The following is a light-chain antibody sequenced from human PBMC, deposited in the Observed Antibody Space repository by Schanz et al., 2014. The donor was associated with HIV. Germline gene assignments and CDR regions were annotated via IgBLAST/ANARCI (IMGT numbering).Light chain of an antibody. CDR3: SSYVDTYSVL. Sequence: QSALTQPASVSGSPGQSIAISCTGSSSDVGGYNYVSWYRQHPGKAPKLIIYEVSKRPPGVPDRFSGSKSGNTASLTVSGLQPEDEANYYCSSYVDTYSVLFGGGTKVTVL. CDR2: EVS. CDR1: SSDVGGYNY. J-gene: IGLJ3*02. V-gene: IGLV2-8*01.